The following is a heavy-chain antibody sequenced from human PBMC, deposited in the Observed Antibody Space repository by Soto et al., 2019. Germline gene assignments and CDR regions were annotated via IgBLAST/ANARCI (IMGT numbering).Heavy chain of an antibody. J-gene: IGHJ6*02. CDR1: GFTFSSFG. CDR3: ARDASYYSLWSGYYPSRNGMDV. D-gene: IGHD3-3*01. V-gene: IGHV3-33*01. Sequence: QVQVVESGGGVVQPGRSLRLSCAASGFTFSSFGTHWVRQAPGKGLEWVSLIWYDGSKKSYGDSVKGRLTISRDNSRNTVYLQMNSLRADDTAVYYCARDASYYSLWSGYYPSRNGMDVWGQGTTVTVSS. CDR2: IWYDGSKK.